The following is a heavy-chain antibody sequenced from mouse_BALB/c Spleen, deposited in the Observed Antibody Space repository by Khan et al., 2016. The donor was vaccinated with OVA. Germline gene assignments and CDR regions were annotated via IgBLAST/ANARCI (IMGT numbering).Heavy chain of an antibody. V-gene: IGHV1S136*01. CDR1: GFTFTNYS. D-gene: IGHD1-1*01. Sequence: LQESGPELVKPGASVKISCKASGFTFTNYSIHWVKQTPGKGLEWIGYINPYNDGIKYTENFKDKVTLTSDKSSSTAYLELSGLTSEDSAVYYCARDYGSSFWFAYWGQGTLVTVSA. J-gene: IGHJ3*01. CDR3: ARDYGSSFWFAY. CDR2: INPYNDGI.